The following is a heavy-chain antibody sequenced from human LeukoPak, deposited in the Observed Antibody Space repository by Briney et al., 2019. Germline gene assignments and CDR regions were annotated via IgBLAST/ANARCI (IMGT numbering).Heavy chain of an antibody. Sequence: GGSLRLSCAASGFTFSSNWMHWVRQAPGKGLVWVSRINTDGSSTTYADSVKGRFTISRDNARNTLYLQMNSLRAEDTAVYYCATRAYYYYDSSGYYFDYWGQGTLVTVSS. CDR2: INTDGSST. J-gene: IGHJ4*02. V-gene: IGHV3-74*01. CDR3: ATRAYYYYDSSGYYFDY. D-gene: IGHD3-22*01. CDR1: GFTFSSNW.